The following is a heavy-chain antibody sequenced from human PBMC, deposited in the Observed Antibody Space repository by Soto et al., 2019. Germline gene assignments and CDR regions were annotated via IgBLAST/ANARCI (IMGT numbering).Heavy chain of an antibody. Sequence: QVQLVQSGAEVKKPGASVKVSCKASGYTFTSYDINWVRQATGQGLEYMGWMNPNSGNTGYAQKLQGRSTMTKNTLIKTGYNGLSSLRSEENGVEYRAGGRGRYRMGGLGQRTKVHGSS. CDR3: AGGRGRYRMGG. D-gene: IGHD3-16*01. CDR2: MNPNSGNT. V-gene: IGHV1-8*01. J-gene: IGHJ6*02. CDR1: GYTFTSYD.